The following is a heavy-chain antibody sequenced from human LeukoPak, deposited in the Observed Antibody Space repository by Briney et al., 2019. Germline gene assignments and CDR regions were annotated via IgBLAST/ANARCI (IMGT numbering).Heavy chain of an antibody. CDR2: IIPIFGTA. D-gene: IGHD5-18*01. CDR1: GGTFSSYA. Sequence: GASVKVSCKASGGTFSSYAISWVRQAPGQGLEWMGGIIPIFGTANYAQKFQGRVTITTDESTSTAYMELNNLRSEDTAVYYCAVGGYSSYYYYYYYMDVWGKGTTVTVSS. J-gene: IGHJ6*03. CDR3: AVGGYSSYYYYYYYMDV. V-gene: IGHV1-69*05.